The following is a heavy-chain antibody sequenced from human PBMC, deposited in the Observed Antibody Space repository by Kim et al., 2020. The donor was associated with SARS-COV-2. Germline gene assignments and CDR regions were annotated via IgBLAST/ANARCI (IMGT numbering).Heavy chain of an antibody. CDR1: GGSISSGGYY. CDR3: ARQPGRVWFGEVQYYGDYGMDV. J-gene: IGHJ6*02. V-gene: IGHV4-31*03. D-gene: IGHD3-10*01. CDR2: IYYSGST. Sequence: SETLSLTCTVSGGSISSGGYYWSWIRQHPGKGLEWIGYIYYSGSTYYNQSLKSRVTISVDASKNQLSLKLSSVTAEDTAVYYCARQPGRVWFGEVQYYGDYGMDVWGQGTTVTVSS.